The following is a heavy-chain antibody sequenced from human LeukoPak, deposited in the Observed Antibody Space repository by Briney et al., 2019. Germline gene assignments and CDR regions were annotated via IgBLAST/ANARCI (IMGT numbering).Heavy chain of an antibody. CDR1: GFTFSSYE. V-gene: IGHV3-48*03. CDR3: AELGNTIIWYV. D-gene: IGHD3-10*01. J-gene: IGHJ6*04. Sequence: GGSLRLSCAASGFTFSSYEMNWVRQAPGKGLEWVSYISSSGSTIYYADSVKGRFTISRDNAKNSLYLQMNSLRAEDTAVYYCAELGNTIIWYVWGKGTTVTVSS. CDR2: ISSSGSTI.